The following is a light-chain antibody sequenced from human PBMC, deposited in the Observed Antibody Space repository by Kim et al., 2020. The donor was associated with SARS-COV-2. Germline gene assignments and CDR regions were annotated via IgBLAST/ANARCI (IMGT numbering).Light chain of an antibody. Sequence: ATAGHQQHPGPGTRPLIIVGSDGSHTWGVGLPVRFSGSSSGADRYLTISSLQHEDEADYYCLTWGPGIRVFGGGTKLTVL. CDR3: LTWGPGIRV. CDR2: VGSDGSH. V-gene: IGLV4-69*01. CDR1: A. J-gene: IGLJ2*01.